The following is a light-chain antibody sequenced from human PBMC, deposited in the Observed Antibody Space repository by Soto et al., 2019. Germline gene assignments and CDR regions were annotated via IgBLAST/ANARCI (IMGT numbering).Light chain of an antibody. V-gene: IGKV1-39*01. J-gene: IGKJ1*01. CDR3: QHSYNTPRT. Sequence: DIQMTQSPSSLSASIGDRVTITCRASQSISTYLNWYQQKPGKAPKLLIYGASSLQSGVPSRFSGSGSGTDFTLTISSLQPEDFATYYYQHSYNTPRTFGPGTKVEIK. CDR2: GAS. CDR1: QSISTY.